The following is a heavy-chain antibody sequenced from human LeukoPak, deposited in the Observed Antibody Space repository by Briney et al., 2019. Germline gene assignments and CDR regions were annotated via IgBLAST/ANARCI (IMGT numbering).Heavy chain of an antibody. CDR2: INHSGST. Sequence: PSETLSLTCAVYGGSFSGYYWSWIRQPPGKGLEWIGEINHSGSTNYNPSLKSRVTISVDTSKNQFSLKLSSVTAADTAVYYCARDTVGYSYGFPGFVRSGYWGQGTLVTVSS. J-gene: IGHJ4*02. CDR3: ARDTVGYSYGFPGFVRSGY. D-gene: IGHD5-18*01. V-gene: IGHV4-34*01. CDR1: GGSFSGYY.